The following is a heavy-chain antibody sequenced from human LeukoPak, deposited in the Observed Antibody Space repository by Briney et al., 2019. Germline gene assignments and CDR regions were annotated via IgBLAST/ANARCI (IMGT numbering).Heavy chain of an antibody. CDR2: IDWDDDK. V-gene: IGHV2-70*11. J-gene: IGHJ4*02. CDR3: ARSYSGSYQGDFDY. Sequence: SGPTLVKPTQTLTLTCTFSGFSLSTRGMCVSWIRQPPGKALEWLARIDWDDDKYYSTSLETRLTISKDTSKNQVVLTMTNMDPVDTATFYCARSYSGSYQGDFDYWGQGTLVTVSS. CDR1: GFSLSTRGMC. D-gene: IGHD1-26*01.